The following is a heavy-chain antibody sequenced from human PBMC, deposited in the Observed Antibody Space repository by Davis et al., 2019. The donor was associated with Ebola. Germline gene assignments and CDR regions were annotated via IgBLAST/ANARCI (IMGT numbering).Heavy chain of an antibody. CDR1: GGTFSSYA. CDR2: IIPILGIA. D-gene: IGHD5-18*01. J-gene: IGHJ6*02. Sequence: SVKVSCKASGGTFSSYAISWVRQAPGQGLEWMGRIIPILGIANYAQKFQGRVTITADKSTSTAYMELSSLRSEDTAVYYCARGGRYSYGPGYYYYYGMDVWGQGTTVTVSS. V-gene: IGHV1-69*04. CDR3: ARGGRYSYGPGYYYYYGMDV.